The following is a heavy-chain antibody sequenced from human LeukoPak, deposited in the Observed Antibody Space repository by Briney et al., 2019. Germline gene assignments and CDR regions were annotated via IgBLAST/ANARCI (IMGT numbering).Heavy chain of an antibody. CDR2: LRYDGSTA. Sequence: VGSLRLSCAASGFTLSIYGMNWVRQAPGKGLYWVAFLRYDGSTAFYEDSVKGRFTISRDSSKNTLYLQMNSLTPADTAIYYCAKDPYGGTYPSYFDYWGQGTLVTVSS. CDR1: GFTLSIYG. J-gene: IGHJ4*02. D-gene: IGHD1-26*01. CDR3: AKDPYGGTYPSYFDY. V-gene: IGHV3-30*02.